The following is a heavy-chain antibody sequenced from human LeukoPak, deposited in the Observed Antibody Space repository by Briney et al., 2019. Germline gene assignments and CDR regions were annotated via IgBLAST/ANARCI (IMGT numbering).Heavy chain of an antibody. CDR2: INWNGGST. V-gene: IGHV3-20*04. J-gene: IGHJ4*02. CDR1: GXTFDDYG. CDR3: ASSYCGGDCSGPFDY. D-gene: IGHD2-21*02. Sequence: GGSLRLSCAASGXTFDDYGMSWVRQAPGKGLEWVSGINWNGGSTGYADSVKGRFTISRDNAKNSLYLQMNSLRAEDTALYYCASSYCGGDCSGPFDYWGQGTLVTVSS.